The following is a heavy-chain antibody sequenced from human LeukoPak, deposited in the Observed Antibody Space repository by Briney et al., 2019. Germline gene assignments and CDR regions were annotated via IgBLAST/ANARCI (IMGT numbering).Heavy chain of an antibody. J-gene: IGHJ4*02. CDR2: MNPNSGNT. CDR3: ARGYCSGGSCSESFDY. V-gene: IGHV1-8*01. CDR1: GYTFTSYD. D-gene: IGHD2-15*01. Sequence: GASVKVSCKASGYTFTSYDINWVRQATGQGLEWMGCMNPNSGNTGYAQKFQGRVTMTRNTSISTAYMELSSLRSEDTAVYYCARGYCSGGSCSESFDYWGQGTLVTVSS.